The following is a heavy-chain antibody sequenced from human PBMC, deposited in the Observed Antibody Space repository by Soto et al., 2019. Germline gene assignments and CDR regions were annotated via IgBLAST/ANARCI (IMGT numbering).Heavy chain of an antibody. Sequence: GASVKVSCKASGYTFTGYAMHWVRQAPGQRLEWMGWVNAGNGNTKYSQKFQGRVTITRDTSASTAYMELSSLRSEDTAVYYCARPYSGYDPTSFDYWGQRTLVTVSS. CDR2: VNAGNGNT. CDR3: ARPYSGYDPTSFDY. D-gene: IGHD5-12*01. J-gene: IGHJ4*02. CDR1: GYTFTGYA. V-gene: IGHV1-3*01.